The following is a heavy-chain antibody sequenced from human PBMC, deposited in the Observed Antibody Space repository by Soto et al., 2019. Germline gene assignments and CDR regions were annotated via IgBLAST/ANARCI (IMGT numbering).Heavy chain of an antibody. J-gene: IGHJ5*02. V-gene: IGHV1-69*01. CDR3: ARDGGVEMAT. D-gene: IGHD3-16*01. Sequence: QVQLVQSGAEVKKPVSSVKVSCNASGGTFSSYAISGVRQAPGQGLEWMGGIIPIFGTANYAQKFQGRVTNTADESTSTAYMELSSLRSDGTAVYCCARDGGVEMATWGQGTQVTAS. CDR1: GGTFSSYA. CDR2: IIPIFGTA.